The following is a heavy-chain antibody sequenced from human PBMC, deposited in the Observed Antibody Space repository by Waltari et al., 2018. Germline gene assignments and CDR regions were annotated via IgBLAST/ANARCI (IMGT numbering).Heavy chain of an antibody. J-gene: IGHJ4*02. D-gene: IGHD6-13*01. CDR2: INHSGST. CDR1: GGSFSGYY. CDR3: ARKGRSSSWRVFDY. V-gene: IGHV4-34*01. Sequence: QVQLQQWGAGLLKPSETLSLTCAVYGGSFSGYYWSWIRQPPGKGLEWIGEINHSGSTNYNPSLKSRVTISVDTSKNQFSLKLSSVTAADTAVYYCARKGRSSSWRVFDYWGQGTLVTVSS.